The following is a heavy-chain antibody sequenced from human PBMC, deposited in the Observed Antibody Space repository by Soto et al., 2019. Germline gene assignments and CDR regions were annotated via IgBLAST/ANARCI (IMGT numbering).Heavy chain of an antibody. CDR2: INAGNGNT. Sequence: ASVKVSCKASGYTFTSNSIGWVRQAPGQGLEWMGWINAGNGNTKYSQKFQGRVTITRDTSASTAYMELSSLRSEDTAVYYCAVDTMVRGVITYFDYWGQGTLVTVSS. CDR1: GYTFTSNS. D-gene: IGHD3-10*01. J-gene: IGHJ4*02. CDR3: AVDTMVRGVITYFDY. V-gene: IGHV1-3*01.